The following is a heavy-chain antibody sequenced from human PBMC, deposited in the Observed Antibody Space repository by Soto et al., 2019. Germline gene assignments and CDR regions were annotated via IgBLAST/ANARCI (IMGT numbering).Heavy chain of an antibody. CDR3: ARGNKGPGHYGPGSQGWYVP. CDR1: GGTFSSHA. J-gene: IGHJ5*02. V-gene: IGHV1-69*06. CDR2: IIPVTDTP. Sequence: QVQLVQSGAEVKKPGSSVKVSCKVSGGTFSSHAINWLRQAPGQGLEWMGVIIPVTDTPNNAEKFQGRVTITADKSTTTVYMELSSLTVADTAVYFCARGNKGPGHYGPGSQGWYVPWGQGTLVTVSS. D-gene: IGHD3-10*01.